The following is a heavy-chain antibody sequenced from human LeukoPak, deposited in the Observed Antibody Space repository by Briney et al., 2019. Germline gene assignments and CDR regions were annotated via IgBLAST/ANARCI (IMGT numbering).Heavy chain of an antibody. CDR1: GFTVSSNY. CDR3: ARQLYEVGATIPYYFDY. D-gene: IGHD1-26*01. V-gene: IGHV3-66*04. J-gene: IGHJ4*02. Sequence: GGSLRLSCAASGFTVSSNYMTWVRQAPGKGLEWVSVIYKSAITYYADTVRGRFTISRDNAKNSLYLQMNSLRAEDTAVYYCARQLYEVGATIPYYFDYWGQGTLVTVSS. CDR2: IYKSAIT.